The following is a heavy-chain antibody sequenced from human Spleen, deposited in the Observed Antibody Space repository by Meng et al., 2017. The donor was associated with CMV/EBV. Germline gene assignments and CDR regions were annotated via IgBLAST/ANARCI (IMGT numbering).Heavy chain of an antibody. CDR3: ARSRVGEYADY. D-gene: IGHD2-2*01. J-gene: IGHJ4*02. CDR2: INPNSGGT. V-gene: IGHV1-2*02. CDR1: GYTFSDYY. Sequence: SYKASGYTFSDYYMHWVRQAPGQGLEWMGWINPNSGGTISAQTFEARVTITTDTSITTGYLELGSLRSDDTAVYYCARSRVGEYADYWGQGTLVTVSS.